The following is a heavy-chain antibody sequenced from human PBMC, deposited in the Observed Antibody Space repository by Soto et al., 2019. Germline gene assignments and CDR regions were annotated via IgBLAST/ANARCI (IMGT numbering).Heavy chain of an antibody. J-gene: IGHJ6*03. CDR2: INHSGST. V-gene: IGHV4-34*01. CDR3: ARGQIVVVPAASGEYYYYYMEV. CDR1: GGSFSGYY. Sequence: SETLSLTCAVYGGSFSGYYWSWIRQPPGKGLEWIGEINHSGSTNYNPSLKSRVTISVDTSKNQFSLKLSSVTAADTAVYYCARGQIVVVPAASGEYYYYYMEVWGKGTTVTVFS. D-gene: IGHD2-2*01.